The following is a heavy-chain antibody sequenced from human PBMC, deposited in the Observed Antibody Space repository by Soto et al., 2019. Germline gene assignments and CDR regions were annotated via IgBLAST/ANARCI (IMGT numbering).Heavy chain of an antibody. CDR3: AGSSSPPYYYYGMDV. D-gene: IGHD6-6*01. Sequence: ASVKVSCKASGYTFTSYAMHWVRQAPGQRLEWMGWINAGNGNTKYSQKFQGRVTITRDTSASTAYMELSSLRSEDTAVYYCAGSSSPPYYYYGMDVWGQGTTVTVSS. CDR1: GYTFTSYA. V-gene: IGHV1-3*01. CDR2: INAGNGNT. J-gene: IGHJ6*02.